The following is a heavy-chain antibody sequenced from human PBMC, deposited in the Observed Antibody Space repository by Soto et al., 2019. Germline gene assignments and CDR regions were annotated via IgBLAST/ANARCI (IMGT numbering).Heavy chain of an antibody. CDR1: GDKRTVYS. CDR3: ARLSSYGMDV. Sequence: ESLKLSCQGSGDKRTVYSLGWSRQVPGKGLEWMGIIYPGDSDTRYSPSFKGQVTISADKSISTAYLQWSSLKASDTAMYYCARLSSYGMDVWGQGTRVTSP. J-gene: IGHJ6*02. V-gene: IGHV5-51*01. CDR2: IYPGDSDT.